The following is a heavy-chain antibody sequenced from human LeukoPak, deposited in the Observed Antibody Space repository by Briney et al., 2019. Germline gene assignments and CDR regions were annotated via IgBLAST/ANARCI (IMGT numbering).Heavy chain of an antibody. Sequence: GRSLRLSCAASGFTFSSCGMHWVRQAPGKGLEGVAVISYDGGNKYYADSVKGRFTISRDNSKNTLYLQMNSLRAEDTAVYYCAKDRWFGEFLTNYFDYWGQGTLVTVSS. CDR2: ISYDGGNK. CDR1: GFTFSSCG. J-gene: IGHJ4*02. CDR3: AKDRWFGEFLTNYFDY. D-gene: IGHD3-10*01. V-gene: IGHV3-30*18.